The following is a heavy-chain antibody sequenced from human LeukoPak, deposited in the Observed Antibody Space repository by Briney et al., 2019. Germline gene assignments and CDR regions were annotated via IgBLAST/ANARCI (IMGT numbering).Heavy chain of an antibody. D-gene: IGHD6-19*01. CDR2: ISPNSGDT. CDR1: GYTFTGHY. Sequence: LVASVNVSCKASGYTFTGHYMHWVRQAPGQGLEWMGWISPNSGDTDYAQRFQGRVTMTRDTSISTAYMELSRLTSDDTAVYYCARAAIAVAGDYHYHYMDVWGKGTTVTVSS. CDR3: ARAAIAVAGDYHYHYMDV. V-gene: IGHV1-2*03. J-gene: IGHJ6*03.